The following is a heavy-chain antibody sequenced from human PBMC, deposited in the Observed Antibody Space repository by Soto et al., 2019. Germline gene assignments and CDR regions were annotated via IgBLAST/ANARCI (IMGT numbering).Heavy chain of an antibody. CDR1: GFTFSNSA. CDR2: ISVSGGRT. D-gene: IGHD3-16*01. J-gene: IGHJ4*02. V-gene: IGHV3-23*01. Sequence: PGGSLRLSCAASGFTFSNSAMTWVRQAPGKGLEWVSSISVSGGRTYYADSVKGRFTISRDSSKNTLYLQMNSLRVEDTAVYYCAKDVWFGGANDRGGQGTLVTVSS. CDR3: AKDVWFGGANDR.